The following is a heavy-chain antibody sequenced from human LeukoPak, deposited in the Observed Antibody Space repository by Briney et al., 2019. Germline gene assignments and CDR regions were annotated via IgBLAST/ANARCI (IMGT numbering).Heavy chain of an antibody. V-gene: IGHV5-10-1*01. D-gene: IGHD4-17*01. CDR3: ATGASKVTTDFANY. CDR2: IDPRDSYT. Sequence: GESLKISCKGSGYSFTNYWISWVRQMPGKGLEWMGRIDPRDSYTKYSPSFEGHVTISVDKPISSAFLQWNSLKASDTAIYYCATGASKVTTDFANYWGQGTQVAVSS. CDR1: GYSFTNYW. J-gene: IGHJ1*01.